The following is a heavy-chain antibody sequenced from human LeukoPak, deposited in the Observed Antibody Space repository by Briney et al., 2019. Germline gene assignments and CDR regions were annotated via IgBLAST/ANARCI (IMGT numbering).Heavy chain of an antibody. CDR1: GGAISNNYW. CDR3: ARVAVTGAARLDY. CDR2: IYYSEST. D-gene: IGHD6-19*01. J-gene: IGHJ4*02. V-gene: IGHV4-4*02. Sequence: PSETLSLTCTVSGGAISNNYWWTWVRQSPGKGLGWIGDIYYSESTNYNPSLKSRVTMSLDKSKNQLSLNLKFVTAADTALYYCARVAVTGAARLDYWGQGTLVTVSS.